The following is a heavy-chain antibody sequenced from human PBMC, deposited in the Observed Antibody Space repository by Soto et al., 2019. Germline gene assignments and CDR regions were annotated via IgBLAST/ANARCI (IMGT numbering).Heavy chain of an antibody. CDR3: ARDRRYCSGGSCSQYFQH. CDR1: GFTVSSNY. Sequence: GGSLRLSCAASGFTVSSNYMSWVRQAPGKGLEWVSVIYSGGSTYYADSVKGRFTISRHDSKNTLYLQMNSLRAEDTAVYYCARDRRYCSGGSCSQYFQHWGQGTLVTVSS. CDR2: IYSGGST. D-gene: IGHD2-15*01. V-gene: IGHV3-53*04. J-gene: IGHJ1*01.